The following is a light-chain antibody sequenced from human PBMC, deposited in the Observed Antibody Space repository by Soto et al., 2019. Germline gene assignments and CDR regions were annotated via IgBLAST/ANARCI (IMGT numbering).Light chain of an antibody. CDR1: RDVGSD. J-gene: IGKJ4*01. CDR3: KQLNSYPLT. Sequence: TQMTQSPLSLSASVGEKIIITCRASRDVGSDVSWYQQKPGQAPKLVIYAAYNLYTGVQSRFSGSGSGTEFTLTIRSLQPEDFATYYCKQLNSYPLTFGGGTKVDI. CDR2: AAY. V-gene: IGKV1-17*01.